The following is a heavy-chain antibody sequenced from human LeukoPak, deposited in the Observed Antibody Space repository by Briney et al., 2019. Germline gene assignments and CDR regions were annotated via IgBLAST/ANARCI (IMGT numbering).Heavy chain of an antibody. D-gene: IGHD3-22*01. CDR2: INLDGSST. V-gene: IGHV3-74*01. CDR3: AGRNSGYFNL. J-gene: IGHJ4*02. CDR1: GFTFSSYN. Sequence: GGSLRLSCAASGFTFSSYNMNWVRQAPGKGLVWVSRINLDGSSTDYVDSVKGRFTISRDNAKNTLYLQMNGLRAEDTALYYCAGRNSGYFNLWGQGTLVTVSS.